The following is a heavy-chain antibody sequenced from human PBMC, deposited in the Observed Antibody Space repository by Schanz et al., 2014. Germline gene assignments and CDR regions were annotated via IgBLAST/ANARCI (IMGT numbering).Heavy chain of an antibody. Sequence: EVQLVESGGVVAQPGGSLRLSCAASGFSFDDYTMHWVRQAPGKGLEWVSLIDRDGGHTYYADSVKGRFTISRDNSKNSLCLQMNSLRTEDTALYYCAKDSRGSSFDMDVWGQGTTVTVSS. CDR2: IDRDGGHT. CDR3: AKDSRGSSFDMDV. CDR1: GFSFDDYT. J-gene: IGHJ6*02. V-gene: IGHV3-43*01. D-gene: IGHD1-26*01.